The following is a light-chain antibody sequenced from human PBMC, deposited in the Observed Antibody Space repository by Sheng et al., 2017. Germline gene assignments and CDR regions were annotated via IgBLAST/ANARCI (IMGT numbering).Light chain of an antibody. CDR2: KAS. V-gene: IGKV1-5*03. CDR3: QQYDAYSLTWT. Sequence: DIQMTQSPSTLSASVGDIVTITCRASQSISNWLAWFQQKPGKAPNLLIYKASSLQSGVPSRFSGSGSGTEFTLTINSLQSDDFATYYCQQYDAYSLTWTFGQGTKVEIK. CDR1: QSISNW. J-gene: IGKJ1*01.